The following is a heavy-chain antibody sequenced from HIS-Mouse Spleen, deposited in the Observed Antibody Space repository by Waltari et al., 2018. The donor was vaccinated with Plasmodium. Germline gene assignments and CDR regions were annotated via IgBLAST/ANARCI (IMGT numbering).Heavy chain of an antibody. CDR3: ARGRRITIFGVDHYAFDI. J-gene: IGHJ3*02. D-gene: IGHD3-3*01. V-gene: IGHV4-34*01. CDR1: GGSFSGYY. Sequence: QVQLQQWGAGLLNPSETLSLTCAVYGGSFSGYYWSWIRQRPGRGLEGIGESNHSVSTNDNPSLKSSVTISVDTSKNQFSLKLSSVTAADTAVYYCARGRRITIFGVDHYAFDIWGQGTMVTVSS. CDR2: SNHSVST.